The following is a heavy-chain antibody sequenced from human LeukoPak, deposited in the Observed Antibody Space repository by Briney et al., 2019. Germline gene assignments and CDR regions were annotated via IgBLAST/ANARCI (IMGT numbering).Heavy chain of an antibody. J-gene: IGHJ4*02. D-gene: IGHD6-13*01. V-gene: IGHV4-34*01. CDR2: INHSGST. CDR3: ARAIRGSWYARFSY. Sequence: SETLSLTCAVYGGSFSGYYWSWIRQPPGKGLEWIVEINHSGSTNYNPSLKSRVTISVDTSKNQFSLKLSSVTAADTAVYYRARAIRGSWYARFSYWGQGTLVTVSS. CDR1: GGSFSGYY.